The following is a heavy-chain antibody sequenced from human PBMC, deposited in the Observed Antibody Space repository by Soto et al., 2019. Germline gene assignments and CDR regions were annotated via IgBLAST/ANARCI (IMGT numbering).Heavy chain of an antibody. J-gene: IGHJ6*02. D-gene: IGHD3-16*01. Sequence: GSLRLSCAASGSSFSAYAINWVRQAPGKGLEWVSAIDRSGEIAYYADSVKGRFTISRDGAKNTLYLQMNSLRAEDTAVYYCAKGGFWVHYGMDVWGPGTTVTVSS. V-gene: IGHV3-23*01. CDR2: IDRSGEIA. CDR1: GSSFSAYA. CDR3: AKGGFWVHYGMDV.